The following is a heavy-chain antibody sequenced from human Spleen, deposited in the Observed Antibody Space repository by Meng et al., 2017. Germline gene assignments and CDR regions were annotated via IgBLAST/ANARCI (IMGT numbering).Heavy chain of an antibody. CDR3: ARGPTTMAHDFDY. CDR2: INHSGST. CDR1: GGSFRDYY. V-gene: IGHV4-34*01. D-gene: IGHD4-11*01. Sequence: APLQHWGAGLLKPSETRSHTCVFSGGSFRDYYWRWIRQPPGKGLEWIGEINHSGSTNYNPSLESRATISVDTSQNNLSLKLSAVTAADSAVYYCARGPTTMAHDFDYWGQGTLVTVSS. J-gene: IGHJ4*02.